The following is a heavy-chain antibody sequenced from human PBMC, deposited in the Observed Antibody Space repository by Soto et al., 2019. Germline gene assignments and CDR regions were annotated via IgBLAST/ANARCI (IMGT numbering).Heavy chain of an antibody. D-gene: IGHD2-2*01. J-gene: IGHJ4*02. Sequence: QLQLQESGPGLVKPSETLSLTCTVSGGSISSSSYYWGWIRQPPGKGLEWIGRIYYSGSTYYNPSLKNRVTISVDTSKNQFSLKLSSVTAADTAVYYCARYAPIGYCSSTSCFPIRFDYWGQGTLVTVSS. V-gene: IGHV4-39*01. CDR3: ARYAPIGYCSSTSCFPIRFDY. CDR1: GGSISSSSYY. CDR2: IYYSGST.